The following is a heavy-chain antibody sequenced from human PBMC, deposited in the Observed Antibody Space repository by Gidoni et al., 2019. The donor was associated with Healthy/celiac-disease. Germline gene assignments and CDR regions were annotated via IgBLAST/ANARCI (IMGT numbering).Heavy chain of an antibody. V-gene: IGHV3-33*01. J-gene: IGHJ4*02. CDR3: ARDLAGTHDY. D-gene: IGHD6-13*01. CDR2: IWYDGSNK. Sequence: QVQLVESGGGVVQPGRSRRLSGAASGFPFSSYGMHWVRQAPGKGRGLVAVIWYDGSNKYYAASVKGRFTISRDNSKNTLYLQMNSLRAEDTAVYYCARDLAGTHDYWGQGTLVTVSS. CDR1: GFPFSSYG.